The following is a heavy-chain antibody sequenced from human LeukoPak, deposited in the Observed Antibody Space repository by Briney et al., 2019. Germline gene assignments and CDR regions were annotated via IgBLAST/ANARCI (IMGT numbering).Heavy chain of an antibody. V-gene: IGHV3-11*01. CDR1: GFTFSDYY. Sequence: GGSLRLSCAASGFTFSDYYMSWVRQAPGKGLEWLAYISNIGYSMYYADSVKDRSTISRDSDQRSVDLQLNSLTADDTAMYYCARSRALRYFDLWGQGSLVTVSS. CDR2: ISNIGYSM. CDR3: ARSRALRYFDL. D-gene: IGHD3-9*01. J-gene: IGHJ4*02.